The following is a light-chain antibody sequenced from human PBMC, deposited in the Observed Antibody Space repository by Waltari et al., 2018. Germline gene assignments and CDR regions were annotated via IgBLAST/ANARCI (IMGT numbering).Light chain of an antibody. V-gene: IGLV2-14*03. CDR1: SSDVGGYNY. Sequence: QSALTQPASVSGSPGQSITISCTGTSSDVGGYNYLSWYQQHPGKAPNLRIYDVSNRPSVVSNRFSGSKSGNTASLTISGLQAEDEADYYCSSYTSSTLYVFGTGTKVTVL. CDR3: SSYTSSTLYV. J-gene: IGLJ1*01. CDR2: DVS.